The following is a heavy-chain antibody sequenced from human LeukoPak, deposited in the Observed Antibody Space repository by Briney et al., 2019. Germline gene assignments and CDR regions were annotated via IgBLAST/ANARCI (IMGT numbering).Heavy chain of an antibody. CDR2: IWYDGSNK. D-gene: IGHD4-11*01. V-gene: IGHV3-33*01. CDR3: ARDQGANDYSNYHGMDV. Sequence: PGRSLRLSCAASGFTFSSYGMHWVRQAPGKGREWVAVIWYDGSNKYYADSVKGRFTISRDNSKNTLYLQMNSLRAEDTAVYYCARDQGANDYSNYHGMDVWGQGTTVTVSS. CDR1: GFTFSSYG. J-gene: IGHJ6*02.